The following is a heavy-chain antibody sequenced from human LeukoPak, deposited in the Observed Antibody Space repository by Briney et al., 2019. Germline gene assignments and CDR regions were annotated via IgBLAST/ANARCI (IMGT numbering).Heavy chain of an antibody. J-gene: IGHJ5*02. CDR1: GYTFTGYY. CDR2: ISAYNGNT. D-gene: IGHD3-3*01. CDR3: ARDQGQQNPYYDFWSGYSTRGWFDP. Sequence: GASVKVSCKASGYTFTGYYMHWVRQAPGQGLEWMGWISAYNGNTNYAQKLQGRVTMTTDTSTSTAYMELRSLRSDDTAVYYCARDQGQQNPYYDFWSGYSTRGWFDPWGQGTLVTVSS. V-gene: IGHV1-18*04.